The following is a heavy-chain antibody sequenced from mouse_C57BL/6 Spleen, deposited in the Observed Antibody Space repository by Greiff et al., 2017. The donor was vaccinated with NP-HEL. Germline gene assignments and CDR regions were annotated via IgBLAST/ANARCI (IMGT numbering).Heavy chain of an antibody. CDR1: GYTFTSYW. Sequence: QVQLQQPGAELVRPGSSVKLSCKASGYTFTSYWMHWVKQRPIQGLEWIGNIDPSDSETHYNQKFKDKATLTVDKSSSTAYMQLSSLTSEDSAVYYCARINYGSSYRYFDVWGTGTTVTVSS. CDR3: ARINYGSSYRYFDV. CDR2: IDPSDSET. J-gene: IGHJ1*03. V-gene: IGHV1-52*01. D-gene: IGHD1-1*01.